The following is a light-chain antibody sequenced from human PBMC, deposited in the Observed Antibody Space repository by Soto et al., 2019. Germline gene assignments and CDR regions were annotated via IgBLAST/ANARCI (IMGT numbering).Light chain of an antibody. CDR1: QNLLYSDGNTY. V-gene: IGKV2-30*01. CDR3: MQGAHWPRT. Sequence: DVVINQSLLSLPVTPGQPASICCRSRQNLLYSDGNTYLTWFQQRXGQSPXRLIYRVSGRDSGVPDRFSGSGSGTDFTLKISRVEAEDVGVYYCMQGAHWPRTFGQGTKVDI. J-gene: IGKJ1*01. CDR2: RVS.